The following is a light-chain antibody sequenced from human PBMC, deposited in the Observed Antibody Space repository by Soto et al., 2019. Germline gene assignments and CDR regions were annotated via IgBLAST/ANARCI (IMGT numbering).Light chain of an antibody. CDR3: QQYIKWPLS. J-gene: IGKJ4*01. Sequence: EIVLTQSPATLSVSPGDGATLSCRASQTISNKLAWYQQKPGQAPRLVVYDASTRAAGFPARFSGSGSGTEFPLTISSLQSEDFAVYYCQQYIKWPLSFGGGTKVEI. CDR2: DAS. V-gene: IGKV3-15*01. CDR1: QTISNK.